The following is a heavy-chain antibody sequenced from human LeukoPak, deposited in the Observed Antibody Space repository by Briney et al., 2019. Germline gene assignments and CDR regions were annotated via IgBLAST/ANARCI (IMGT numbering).Heavy chain of an antibody. D-gene: IGHD3-10*01. CDR3: ASFGWYYYYMDV. J-gene: IGHJ6*03. CDR1: GFTVSSNY. V-gene: IGHV3-66*01. CDR2: IYSGGST. Sequence: GGSLRLSCAASGFTVSSNYMSWVRQAPGKGLEWASVIYSGGSTYYADSVKGRFTIPRDNSKNTLYLQMNSLRAEDTAVYYCASFGWYYYYMDVWGKGTTVTISS.